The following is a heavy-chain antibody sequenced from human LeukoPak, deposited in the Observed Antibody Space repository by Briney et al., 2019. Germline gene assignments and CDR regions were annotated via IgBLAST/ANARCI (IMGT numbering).Heavy chain of an antibody. J-gene: IGHJ4*02. CDR3: AKDLVRLWFGELVDY. V-gene: IGHV3-30*18. CDR1: GFTFSSYG. Sequence: GRSLRLSCAASGFTFSSYGMHWVRQAPGKGLEWVAVISYDGSNKYYADSVKGRFTIPRDNSKNTLYLQMNSLRAEDTAVYYCAKDLVRLWFGELVDYWGQGTLVTVSS. D-gene: IGHD3-10*01. CDR2: ISYDGSNK.